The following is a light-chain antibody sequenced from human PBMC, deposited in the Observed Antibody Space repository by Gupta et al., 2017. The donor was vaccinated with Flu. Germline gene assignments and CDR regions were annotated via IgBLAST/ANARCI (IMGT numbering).Light chain of an antibody. Sequence: SYVLTQSPSVSVAPGQTASITCGGNNIGGKLVHWYQQKPGQAPVLVVYDDSDRPSGIPARFSGSNSANTATLNSSWVEAGDEADYYCQVWDSSSDHVLFGGGTKLTV. V-gene: IGLV3-21*02. CDR3: QVWDSSSDHVL. J-gene: IGLJ2*01. CDR1: NIGGKL. CDR2: DDS.